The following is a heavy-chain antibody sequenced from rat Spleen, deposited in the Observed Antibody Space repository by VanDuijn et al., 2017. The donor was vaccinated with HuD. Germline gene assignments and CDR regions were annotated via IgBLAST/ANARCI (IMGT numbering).Heavy chain of an antibody. V-gene: IGHV5-29*01. CDR2: ISSDGTNT. D-gene: IGHD2-2*01. Sequence: EVQLVESGGGLVQPGRSLKLSCAASGFTFSDFFMAWVRQAPAKGLEWVATISSDGTNTYYRASVKGRFTISRDNAKRTMFLQMDDLRSEDTATSYCASAGYRRDWYVYFWVPGTLITVSP. J-gene: IGHJ1*01. CDR3: ASAGYRRDWYVYF. CDR1: GFTFSDFF.